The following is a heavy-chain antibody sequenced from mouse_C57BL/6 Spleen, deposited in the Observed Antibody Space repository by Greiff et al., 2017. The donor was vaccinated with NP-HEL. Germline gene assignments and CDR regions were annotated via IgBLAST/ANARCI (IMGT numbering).Heavy chain of an antibody. CDR2: IDPENGDT. CDR1: GFNIKDDY. D-gene: IGHD2-4*01. V-gene: IGHV14-4*01. CDR3: TRLRRYAMDY. J-gene: IGHJ4*01. Sequence: DVQLQESGAELVRPGASVKLSCTASGFNIKDDYMHWVKQRPEQGLEWIGWIDPENGDTEYASKFQGKATITADTSSNTAYLQLSSLTSEDTAVYYCTRLRRYAMDYWGQGTSVTVSS.